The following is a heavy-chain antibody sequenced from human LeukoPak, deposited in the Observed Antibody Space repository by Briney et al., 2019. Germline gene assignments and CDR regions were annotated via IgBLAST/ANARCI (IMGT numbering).Heavy chain of an antibody. CDR2: IIPILGIA. J-gene: IGHJ4*02. CDR3: ASEITMVRGVIIDDY. V-gene: IGHV1-69*04. Sequence: SVKVSCKASGGTFSSYAISWVRQAPGQGLEWMGRIIPILGIANYAQKFQGRVTITADKSTSTAYMELSSLRSEDTAVCYCASEITMVRGVIIDDYWGQGTLVTVSS. CDR1: GGTFSSYA. D-gene: IGHD3-10*01.